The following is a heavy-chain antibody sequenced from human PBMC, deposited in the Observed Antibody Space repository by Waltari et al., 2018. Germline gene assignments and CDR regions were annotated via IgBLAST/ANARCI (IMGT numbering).Heavy chain of an antibody. D-gene: IGHD6-13*01. Sequence: QVQLQQWGAGLLKPSETLSLTCAVYGGSFSGYYWSWIRQPPGKGLEWMGEINHSGSTNYNPSLKSRVTISVDTSKNQFSLKLSSVTAADTAVYYCARSSSWLTYYGMDVWGQGTTVTVSS. CDR1: GGSFSGYY. J-gene: IGHJ6*02. V-gene: IGHV4-34*01. CDR2: INHSGST. CDR3: ARSSSWLTYYGMDV.